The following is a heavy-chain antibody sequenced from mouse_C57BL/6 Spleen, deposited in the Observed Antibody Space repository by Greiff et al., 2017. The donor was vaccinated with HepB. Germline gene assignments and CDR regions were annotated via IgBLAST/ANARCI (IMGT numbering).Heavy chain of an antibody. D-gene: IGHD4-1*01. V-gene: IGHV1-53*01. J-gene: IGHJ1*03. CDR3: ARSLGRGYFDV. Sequence: VKLKQPGTELVKPGASVKLSCKASGYTFTSYWMHWVKQRPGQGLEWIGNINPSNGGTNYNEKFKSKATLTVDKSSSTAYMQLSSLTSEDSAVYYCARSLGRGYFDVWGTGTTVTVSS. CDR2: INPSNGGT. CDR1: GYTFTSYW.